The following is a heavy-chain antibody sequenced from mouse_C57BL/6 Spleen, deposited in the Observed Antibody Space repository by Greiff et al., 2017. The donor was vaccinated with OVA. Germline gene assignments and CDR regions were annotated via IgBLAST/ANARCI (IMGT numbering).Heavy chain of an antibody. CDR3: ARLYSNYEIYAMDY. CDR2: IWSDGST. V-gene: IGHV2-6*03. D-gene: IGHD2-5*01. CDR1: GFSLTRYG. J-gene: IGHJ4*01. Sequence: QVQLKESGPGLVAPSQSLSITCTVSGFSLTRYGVHWVRQPPGKGLEWLVVIWSDGSTTYNSALKSRLSISKDNSKSQVFLKMNSLQTDDTAMYYCARLYSNYEIYAMDYWGQGTSVTVSS.